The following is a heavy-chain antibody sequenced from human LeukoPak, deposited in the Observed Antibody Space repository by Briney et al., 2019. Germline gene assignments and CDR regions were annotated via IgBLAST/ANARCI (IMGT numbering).Heavy chain of an antibody. Sequence: GGSLRLSCAASGFTFSSYSMNWVRQAPGKGLEWVSYISSSSSTIYYADSVKGRFTISRDNAKNSLYLQMNSLRAEDTAVYYCARIYGSGSRRDFDYWGQGTLVTVSS. J-gene: IGHJ4*02. CDR3: ARIYGSGSRRDFDY. V-gene: IGHV3-48*04. CDR2: ISSSSSTI. D-gene: IGHD3-10*01. CDR1: GFTFSSYS.